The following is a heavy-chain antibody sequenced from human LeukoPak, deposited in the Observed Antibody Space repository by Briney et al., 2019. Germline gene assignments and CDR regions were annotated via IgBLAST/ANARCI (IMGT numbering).Heavy chain of an antibody. CDR2: ICYRSKRYN. CDR3: AREGPGFDY. Sequence: SQTLSLTCAISGDSVSSNSAAWNWIRQSPSRCLECDERICYRSKRYNDYAVYVKSRLTINPDTSKNQISMQLNSVAPEDTAVYYCAREGPGFDYWGQGTLVTVSS. V-gene: IGHV6-1*01. CDR1: GDSVSSNSAA. J-gene: IGHJ4*02.